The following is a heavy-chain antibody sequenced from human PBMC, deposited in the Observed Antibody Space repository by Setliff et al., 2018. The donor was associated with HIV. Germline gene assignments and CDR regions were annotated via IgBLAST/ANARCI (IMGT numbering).Heavy chain of an antibody. J-gene: IGHJ3*01. Sequence: SETLSLTCTVSGGSISSGSYYWSWIRQPAGKGLEWIGRVSSRGDTNYNPSLKSRVTMSLDTSKNQFSLRMRSVTAADTAIYYCLRETGVNVAADGRGYHTFDFWGRGTMVTVSS. CDR1: GGSISSGSYY. CDR3: LRETGVNVAADGRGYHTFDF. V-gene: IGHV4-61*02. D-gene: IGHD2-8*02. CDR2: VSSRGDT.